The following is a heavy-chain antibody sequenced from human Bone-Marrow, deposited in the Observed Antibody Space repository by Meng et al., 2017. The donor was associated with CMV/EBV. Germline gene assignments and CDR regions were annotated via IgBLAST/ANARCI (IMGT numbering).Heavy chain of an antibody. V-gene: IGHV3-23*01. D-gene: IGHD3/OR15-3a*01. J-gene: IGHJ5*02. CDR3: ARGLRTGLNWFDP. CDR2: ISGSGGST. Sequence: ETLSLTCAVYGGSFSGYYWSWVRQAPGKGLEWVSAISGSGGSTYYADSVKGRFTISRDNSKNTLYLQMNSLRAEDTAVYYCARGLRTGLNWFDPWGQGTLVTVSS. CDR1: GGSFSGYY.